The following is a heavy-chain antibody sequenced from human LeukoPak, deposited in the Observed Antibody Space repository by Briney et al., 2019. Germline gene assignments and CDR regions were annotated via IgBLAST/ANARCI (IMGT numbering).Heavy chain of an antibody. V-gene: IGHV4-4*07. D-gene: IGHD6-19*01. CDR1: GGSISSYY. CDR3: AREAYSSGFYYFDY. J-gene: IGHJ4*02. CDR2: IYTSGST. Sequence: SETLSLTCTVSGGSISSYYWSWIRQPAGKGLEWIGRIYTSGSTTYNPSLTSRVSMSIDTSKNHFYLKLTSVTAADTAVYYCAREAYSSGFYYFDYWGQGTLVTVSS.